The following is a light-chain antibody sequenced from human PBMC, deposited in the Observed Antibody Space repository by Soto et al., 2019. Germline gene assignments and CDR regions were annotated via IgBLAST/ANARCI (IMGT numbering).Light chain of an antibody. V-gene: IGKV4-1*01. J-gene: IGKJ4*01. CDR1: QVDFYNSKNY. Sequence: DIVMTQSPDSLAVSLGERATINCKSSQVDFYNSKNYLGWYQQKPGQPPKLLIYWASTRESGVPDRFSGSGSGTDFTLTISSLQAEDVGAYYCLQYSNWPLTFGGGTKVEIK. CDR2: WAS. CDR3: LQYSNWPLT.